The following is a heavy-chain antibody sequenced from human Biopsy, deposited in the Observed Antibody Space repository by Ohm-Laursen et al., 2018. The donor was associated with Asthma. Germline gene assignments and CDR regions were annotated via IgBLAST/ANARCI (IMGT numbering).Heavy chain of an antibody. CDR2: INGKSNSI. D-gene: IGHD6-19*01. Sequence: SLRLSCTASGFTFSDYYMSWIRQAPGKGLEWISYINGKSNSIEYAESVKGRFTISRDNAKNSLYLQMNSLRAEDTAVYYCARDSYSSGLYDDFESWGQGTLVTVSS. V-gene: IGHV3-11*01. CDR3: ARDSYSSGLYDDFES. CDR1: GFTFSDYY. J-gene: IGHJ4*02.